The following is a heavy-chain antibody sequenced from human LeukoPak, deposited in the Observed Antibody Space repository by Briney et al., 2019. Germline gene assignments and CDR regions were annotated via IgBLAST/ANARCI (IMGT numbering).Heavy chain of an antibody. D-gene: IGHD3-22*01. CDR2: IYYSGST. V-gene: IGHV4-59*01. CDR1: GGSISSYY. Sequence: PSETLSLTCTVSGGSISSYYWSWIRQPPGKGLEWIGYIYYSGSTNYNPSLKSRVTISVDTSKNQLSLKLSSVTAADTAVYYCARDSFSYYYDSSGYPQGFDPWGQGTLVTVSS. J-gene: IGHJ5*02. CDR3: ARDSFSYYYDSSGYPQGFDP.